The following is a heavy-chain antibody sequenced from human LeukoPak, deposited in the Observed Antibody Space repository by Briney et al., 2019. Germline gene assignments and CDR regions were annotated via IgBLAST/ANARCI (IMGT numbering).Heavy chain of an antibody. J-gene: IGHJ5*02. CDR3: ARDPRTTTSRNWFDP. D-gene: IGHD1/OR15-1a*01. Sequence: PSETLSLTCAVYGGSLSGYYWSWIRQPPGKGLEWIGEIKYSGNTNYNPSLKSRVTMSVDMSKNQISLRLNSGTAADTAVYYGARDPRTTTSRNWFDPWGQGTLVTASA. V-gene: IGHV4-34*01. CDR1: GGSLSGYY. CDR2: IKYSGNT.